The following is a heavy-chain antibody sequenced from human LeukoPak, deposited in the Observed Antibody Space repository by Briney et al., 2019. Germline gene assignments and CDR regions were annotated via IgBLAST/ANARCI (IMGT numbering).Heavy chain of an antibody. J-gene: IGHJ4*02. CDR3: ARAGYCSGGSCETIDY. Sequence: GGSLRLSCAASGFTFSSYSMNWVRQAPGKGLEWVSSISSSSSYIYYADSVKGRFTISRDNAKNSLYLQMNSLSAEDRAVYYCARAGYCSGGSCETIDYWGQGTLVTVSS. V-gene: IGHV3-21*01. D-gene: IGHD2-15*01. CDR2: ISSSSSYI. CDR1: GFTFSSYS.